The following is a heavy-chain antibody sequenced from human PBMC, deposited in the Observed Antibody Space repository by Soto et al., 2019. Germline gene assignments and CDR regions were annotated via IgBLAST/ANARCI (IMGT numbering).Heavy chain of an antibody. CDR1: GFTFSSYS. CDR2: ISSSSSYI. D-gene: IGHD3-22*01. V-gene: IGHV3-21*01. J-gene: IGHJ2*01. CDR3: AREVVVIRSRHFDL. Sequence: EVQLVESGGGLVKPGGSLRLSCAASGFTFSSYSMNWVRQAPGKGLEWVSSISSSSSYIYYADSVKGRFTISRDNAKNSLYLQMNSLRAEDTAVYYCAREVVVIRSRHFDLWGRGTLVTVSS.